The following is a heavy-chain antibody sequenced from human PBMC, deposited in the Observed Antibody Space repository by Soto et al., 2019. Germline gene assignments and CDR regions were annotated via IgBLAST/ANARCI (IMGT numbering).Heavy chain of an antibody. CDR1: GFTFSSNG. J-gene: IGHJ4*02. V-gene: IGHV3-48*02. CDR3: AIDVFAGPGY. Sequence: PGGSLRLSCAASGFTFSSNGMNWVRQAPGKGLEWISYITSSSGSTMYYADSVKGRFTISRDNAKNSVYLQMNSLRDEDTAVYYCAIDVFAGPGYWGQGTLVTVYS. D-gene: IGHD3-3*01. CDR2: ITSSSGSTM.